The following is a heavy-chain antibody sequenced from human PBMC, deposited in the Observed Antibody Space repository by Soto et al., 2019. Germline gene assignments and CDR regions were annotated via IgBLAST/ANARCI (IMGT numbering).Heavy chain of an antibody. D-gene: IGHD7-27*01. CDR3: ARISCDWGIGD. CDR1: GGSFSGYY. J-gene: IGHJ4*01. CDR2: INHNGST. Sequence: QVRLQQWGAGLLKPSETLSRTCAVYGGSFSGYYWSWIRQPPGKGLEWIGEINHNGSTNYNPSLKSRVTISVDTSMQQFSLKLRSVTAADTAMYYCARISCDWGIGDWSQGTLVTVSS. V-gene: IGHV4-34*01.